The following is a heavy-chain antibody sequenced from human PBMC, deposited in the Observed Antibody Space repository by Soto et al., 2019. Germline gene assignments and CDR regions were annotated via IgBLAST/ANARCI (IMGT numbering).Heavy chain of an antibody. Sequence: QVQLVESGGGVVQPGRSLRLSCAASGFTFSSYGMHWVRQAPGKGLEWVAVIWYDGSNKYYADSVKGRFTISRDNSKNTLYLQMNSLRAEDTAVYYCARDRGIAVAGDAFDIWGQGTMVTVSS. J-gene: IGHJ3*02. CDR1: GFTFSSYG. D-gene: IGHD6-19*01. CDR3: ARDRGIAVAGDAFDI. V-gene: IGHV3-33*01. CDR2: IWYDGSNK.